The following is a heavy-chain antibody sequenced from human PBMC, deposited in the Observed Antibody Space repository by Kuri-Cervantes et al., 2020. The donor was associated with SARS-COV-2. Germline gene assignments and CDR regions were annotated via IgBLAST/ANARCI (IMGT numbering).Heavy chain of an antibody. Sequence: GGSLRLSCAASGFTFSSYAMSWVRQAPGKGLEWVSAISGSGGSTYYAASVKGRFTISRDNSKNTLYLQMNSLRAEDTAVYYCAKVYDFWSGYPIDFDYWGQGTLVTVSS. CDR1: GFTFSSYA. D-gene: IGHD3-3*01. J-gene: IGHJ4*02. CDR2: ISGSGGST. V-gene: IGHV3-23*01. CDR3: AKVYDFWSGYPIDFDY.